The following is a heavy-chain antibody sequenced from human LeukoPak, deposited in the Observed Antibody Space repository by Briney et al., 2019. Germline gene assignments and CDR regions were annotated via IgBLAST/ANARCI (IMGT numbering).Heavy chain of an antibody. CDR3: ARHPFRYAAFDP. V-gene: IGHV4-34*01. Sequence: PSETLSLTCAVYGGSFSGYYWSWIRQPPGKGLEWIGEINHSGSTNYNPSLKSRVTISVDTSKNQFSLKLSSVTAADTAVYYCARHPFRYAAFDPWGQGTLVTVSS. J-gene: IGHJ5*02. CDR1: GGSFSGYY. D-gene: IGHD2-2*01. CDR2: INHSGST.